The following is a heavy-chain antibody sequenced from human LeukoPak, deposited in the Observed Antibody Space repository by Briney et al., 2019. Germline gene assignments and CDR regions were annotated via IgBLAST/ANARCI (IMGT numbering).Heavy chain of an antibody. Sequence: GGSLRLSCAAFGFTFSSYAMSWVRQAPGKGLEWVSAISGSGGSTYYADSVKGRFTISRDNSKNTLYLQMNSLRAEDTAVYYCATITSVPPFDYWGQGTLVTVSS. V-gene: IGHV3-23*01. J-gene: IGHJ4*02. CDR2: ISGSGGST. D-gene: IGHD3-16*01. CDR3: ATITSVPPFDY. CDR1: GFTFSSYA.